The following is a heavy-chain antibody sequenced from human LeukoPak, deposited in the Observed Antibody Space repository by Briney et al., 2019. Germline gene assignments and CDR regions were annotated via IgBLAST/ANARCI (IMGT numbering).Heavy chain of an antibody. Sequence: ASVKVPCKASGYTFTSYYMHWVRQAPGQGLEWMGVVDPSGGSTSYAQKFQGRDTMTRDTSTSTVYMELSSLRSEDTAVYYCARDPQLPPTVRNWFDPWGQGTLVTVSS. CDR1: GYTFTSYY. D-gene: IGHD4-17*01. CDR2: VDPSGGST. CDR3: ARDPQLPPTVRNWFDP. J-gene: IGHJ5*02. V-gene: IGHV1-46*03.